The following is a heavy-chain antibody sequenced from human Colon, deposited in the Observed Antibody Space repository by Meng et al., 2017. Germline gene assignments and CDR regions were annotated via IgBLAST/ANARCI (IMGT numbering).Heavy chain of an antibody. Sequence: QVQLQESGPGLVKPSGTLALTCAVSGISIRSATYWSWVRQPPGKGLEWIGESYHSGSTNYNPSLKSRVTISVDKSKNQFSLILTSVTAADTAVYYCASSSGWWRLDSWGQGTLVTVSS. V-gene: IGHV4-4*02. CDR1: GISIRSATY. D-gene: IGHD6-19*01. J-gene: IGHJ4*02. CDR3: ASSSGWWRLDS. CDR2: SYHSGST.